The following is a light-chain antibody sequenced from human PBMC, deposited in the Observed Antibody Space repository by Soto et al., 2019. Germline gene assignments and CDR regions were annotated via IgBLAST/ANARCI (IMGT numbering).Light chain of an antibody. V-gene: IGKV1-33*01. CDR3: QQYENLPIT. CDR2: DAF. J-gene: IGKJ5*01. CDR1: QGIRTD. Sequence: DIQITQSPSSLSESVGDRVTITFLASQGIRTDLVWYQQKPGKAPKLLIFDAFSLETGVPSRFSGSGSGTDFTFTISSLQPEDIATYYCQQYENLPITFGQGTRLEIK.